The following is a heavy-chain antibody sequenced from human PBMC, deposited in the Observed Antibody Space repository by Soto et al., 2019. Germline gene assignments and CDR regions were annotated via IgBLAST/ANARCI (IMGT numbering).Heavy chain of an antibody. CDR1: GGTLSSYA. V-gene: IGHV1-69*06. Sequence: SVKVSCKASGGTLSSYAISWVRQAPGQGLEWMGGIIPIFGTANYAQKFQGRVTITADKSTSTAYMELSSLRSEDTAVYYCARPAVEMATQALDYWGQGTLVTVSS. D-gene: IGHD5-12*01. CDR3: ARPAVEMATQALDY. CDR2: IIPIFGTA. J-gene: IGHJ4*02.